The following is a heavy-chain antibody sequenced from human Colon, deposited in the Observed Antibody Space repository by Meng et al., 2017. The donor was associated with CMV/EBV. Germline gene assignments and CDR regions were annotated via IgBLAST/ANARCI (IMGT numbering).Heavy chain of an antibody. CDR1: GYTFSIFG. V-gene: IGHV1-18*01. J-gene: IGHJ6*02. CDR2: ISAYNGET. CDR3: ARGSSSTMFGDYYYGMDV. Sequence: ASVKVSCKASGYTFSIFGISWVRQAPGQGPEWMGWISAYNGETKYEEKLQDRVTMTTDTSTSTAFLELRSLRSDDTAVYYCARGSSSTMFGDYYYGMDVWGQGTTVTVSS. D-gene: IGHD3-10*02.